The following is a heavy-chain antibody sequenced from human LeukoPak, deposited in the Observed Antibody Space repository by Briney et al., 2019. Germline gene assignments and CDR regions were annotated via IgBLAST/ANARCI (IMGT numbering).Heavy chain of an antibody. CDR2: IRFNGN. J-gene: IGHJ4*02. Sequence: GGSLRLSCAVSGFTFSNYAIHWVRQAPGKGLEWVASIRFNGNFYADYVKGRFTISRDNSKSTVSLQMDTLRTEDTALYYCARENWDFDFWGQGTLVTVSS. D-gene: IGHD7-27*01. V-gene: IGHV3-30*02. CDR1: GFTFSNYA. CDR3: ARENWDFDF.